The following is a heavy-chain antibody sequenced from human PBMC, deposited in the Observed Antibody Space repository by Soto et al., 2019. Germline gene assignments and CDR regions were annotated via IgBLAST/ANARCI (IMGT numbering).Heavy chain of an antibody. D-gene: IGHD2-15*01. CDR3: AKDRDPIVVVVAAMGY. CDR1: GFTFSSYG. Sequence: TGGSLRLSCAASGFTFSSYGMHWVRQAPGKGLEWVAVISYDGSNKYYADSVKGRFTISRDNSKNTLYLQMNSLRAEDTAVYYCAKDRDPIVVVVAAMGYWGQGTLVTVSS. CDR2: ISYDGSNK. J-gene: IGHJ4*02. V-gene: IGHV3-30*18.